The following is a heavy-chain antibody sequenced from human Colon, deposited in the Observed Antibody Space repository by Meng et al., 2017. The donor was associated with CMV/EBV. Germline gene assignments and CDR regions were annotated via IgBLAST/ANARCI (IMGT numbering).Heavy chain of an antibody. CDR2: IYYSGST. Sequence: SETLSLTCNVSGSAISTTSYYWSWIRQPPGKGLEWIGYIYYSGSTNYNPSLKSRVTISVDTSKNQFSLKLSSVTAADTAVYYYAGYNWNDEGDYWGQGTLVTVSS. CDR3: AGYNWNDEGDY. J-gene: IGHJ4*02. CDR1: GSAISTTSYY. D-gene: IGHD1-1*01. V-gene: IGHV4-61*01.